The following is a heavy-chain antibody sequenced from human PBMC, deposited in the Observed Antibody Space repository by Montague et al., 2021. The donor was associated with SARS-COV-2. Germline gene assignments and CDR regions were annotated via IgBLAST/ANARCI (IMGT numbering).Heavy chain of an antibody. CDR2: IYYSGST. CDR1: GGSTSSGGYY. J-gene: IGHJ3*02. Sequence: TLSLTCTVSGGSTSSGGYYWSWIRQHPGKGLEWIGYIYYSGSTYYNPSLKSRVTISVDTSKNQFSLKLSSVTAADTAVYYCARAGTITMIVVVIDAFDIWGQGTMVTVSS. CDR3: ARAGTITMIVVVIDAFDI. D-gene: IGHD3-22*01. V-gene: IGHV4-31*03.